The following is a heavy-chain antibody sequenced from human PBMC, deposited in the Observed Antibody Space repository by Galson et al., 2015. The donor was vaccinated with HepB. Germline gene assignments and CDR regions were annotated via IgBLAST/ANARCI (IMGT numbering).Heavy chain of an antibody. D-gene: IGHD3-22*01. CDR1: GFSFNTYW. CDR2: IKEDGSEK. CDR3: ARVLYYDNSGYSF. J-gene: IGHJ4*02. V-gene: IGHV3-7*01. Sequence: SLRLSCAASGFSFNTYWMSWVRQAPGKGLEWVANIKEDGSEKYYVDSVKGRFSISRDNAKNSLYLEMHSLRAEDTAVYYCARVLYYDNSGYSFWGQGTLVTVSS.